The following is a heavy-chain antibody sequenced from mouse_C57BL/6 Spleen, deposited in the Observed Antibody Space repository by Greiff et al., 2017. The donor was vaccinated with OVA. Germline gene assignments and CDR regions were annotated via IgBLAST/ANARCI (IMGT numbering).Heavy chain of an antibody. V-gene: IGHV1-22*01. Sequence: VQLQQSGPELVKPGASVKMSCKASGYTFTDYNMHWVKQSHGKSLEWIGYINPNNGGTSYNQKFKGKATLTVNKSSSTAYMELRSLTSEDSAVYYCARYRVFPYYFDYWGQGTTLTVSS. J-gene: IGHJ2*01. CDR2: INPNNGGT. CDR1: GYTFTDYN. CDR3: ARYRVFPYYFDY.